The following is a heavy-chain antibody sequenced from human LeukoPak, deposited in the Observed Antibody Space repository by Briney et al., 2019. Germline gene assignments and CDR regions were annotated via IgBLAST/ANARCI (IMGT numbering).Heavy chain of an antibody. D-gene: IGHD3-16*01. V-gene: IGHV3-48*04. Sequence: GGSLRLSCAASGFTFSSYSMNWVRQAPGKGLEWVSYISSSSSTMYYADSVKGRFTISRDNAKNSLYLQMNSLRAEDTAVYYCARPSGLGRQRGFGYWGQGTLVTVSS. CDR2: ISSSSSTM. J-gene: IGHJ4*02. CDR3: ARPSGLGRQRGFGY. CDR1: GFTFSSYS.